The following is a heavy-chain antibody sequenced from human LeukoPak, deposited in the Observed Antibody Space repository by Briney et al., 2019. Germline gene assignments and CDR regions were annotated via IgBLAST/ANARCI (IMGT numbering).Heavy chain of an antibody. CDR3: ARVPSPFIAAAYGFDP. CDR1: GHSISSGYY. V-gene: IGHV4-38-2*02. D-gene: IGHD6-13*01. J-gene: IGHJ5*02. CDR2: IYHSGST. Sequence: SETLSLTCTVSGHSISSGYYWGWIRQPPGKGLEWIGSIYHSGSTYYNPSLKSRVTISVDTSKNQFSLKLSSVTAADTAVYYCARVPSPFIAAAYGFDPWGQGTLVTVSS.